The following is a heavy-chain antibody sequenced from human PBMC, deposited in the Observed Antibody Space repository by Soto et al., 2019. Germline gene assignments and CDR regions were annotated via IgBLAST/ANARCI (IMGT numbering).Heavy chain of an antibody. Sequence: GASVKDSRKSSVYTYICLLFHWVRQPPGQGHAGVGIINPSGGSTSYAQRFQGRVTMTRDTSTNTDAMALSSLRSEDTPVYNCARTLFEECGSDFWGQGTLVTVSS. D-gene: IGHD2-21*01. CDR2: INPSGGST. J-gene: IGHJ4*02. CDR1: VYTYICLL. CDR3: ARTLFEECGSDF. V-gene: IGHV1-46*01.